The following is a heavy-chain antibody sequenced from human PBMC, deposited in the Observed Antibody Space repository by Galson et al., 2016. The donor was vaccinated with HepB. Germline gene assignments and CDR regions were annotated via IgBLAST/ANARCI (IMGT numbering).Heavy chain of an antibody. J-gene: IGHJ5*02. CDR3: AKEGHHDFWSGYYNWFAP. CDR1: GFTFSSYA. CDR2: ISGDGGTT. Sequence: SLRLSCAASGFTFSSYAMGWVRQAPGKGLEWVSSISGDGGTTYYSDSVKGRFTISRDNSKNSLYLQMNSLRPEDTAVYYCAKEGHHDFWSGYYNWFAPWGQGTLVTVSS. D-gene: IGHD3-3*01. V-gene: IGHV3-23*01.